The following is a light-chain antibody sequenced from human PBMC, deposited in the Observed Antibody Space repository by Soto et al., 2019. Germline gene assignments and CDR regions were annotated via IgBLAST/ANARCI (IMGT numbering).Light chain of an antibody. Sequence: IVLTQSPATLSLSPGERATLSCRASQSVSNYLAWYQQKPGQAPRLLISDASNRATGIPVRFSGSGSGTDFTLTISSLEAEDSAVYYCQQRSNWPSITFGQGTRLEIK. J-gene: IGKJ5*01. CDR1: QSVSNY. CDR3: QQRSNWPSIT. CDR2: DAS. V-gene: IGKV3-11*01.